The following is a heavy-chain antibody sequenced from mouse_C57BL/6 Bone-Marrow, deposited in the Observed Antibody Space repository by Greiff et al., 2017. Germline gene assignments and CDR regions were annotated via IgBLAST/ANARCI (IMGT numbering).Heavy chain of an antibody. V-gene: IGHV1-54*01. D-gene: IGHD1-1*01. CDR2: INPGSGGT. CDR1: GYAFTNYL. CDR3: ARCYYGSADY. J-gene: IGHJ2*01. Sequence: VQLQQSGAELVRPGTSVKVSCKASGYAFTNYLIEWVKQRPGQGLEWIGVINPGSGGTNYNEKFKGKATLTADKSSSTAYMQLSSLTSEDAAVYFCARCYYGSADYWGQGTTLTVSA.